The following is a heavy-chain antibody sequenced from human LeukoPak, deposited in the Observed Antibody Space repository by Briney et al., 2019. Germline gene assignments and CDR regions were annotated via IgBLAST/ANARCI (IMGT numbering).Heavy chain of an antibody. D-gene: IGHD3-10*01. CDR3: ARGGRAVVREVNPKAPEDY. J-gene: IGHJ4*02. V-gene: IGHV1-2*02. CDR2: INPNSGGT. CDR1: GYTFTGYY. Sequence: GASVKVSCKASGYTFTGYYMHWVRQAPGQGLEWMGWINPNSGGTNYAQKFQGRVTMTRDTSISTAYMELSRLRSDDTAVYYCARGGRAVVREVNPKAPEDYWGQGTLVTVSS.